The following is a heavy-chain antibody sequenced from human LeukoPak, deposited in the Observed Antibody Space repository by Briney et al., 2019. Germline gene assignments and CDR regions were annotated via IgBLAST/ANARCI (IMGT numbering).Heavy chain of an antibody. Sequence: SETLSLTCTVSGGSISSYYWSWIRQPPGKGLEWIGYIYYSGSTNYNPSLKSRVTISVDTSKNQFSLKLSSVTAADTAVYYCARRRGGSYYGYYYYMDVWGKGTTVTISS. CDR1: GGSISSYY. D-gene: IGHD1-26*01. V-gene: IGHV4-59*12. J-gene: IGHJ6*03. CDR3: ARRRGGSYYGYYYYMDV. CDR2: IYYSGST.